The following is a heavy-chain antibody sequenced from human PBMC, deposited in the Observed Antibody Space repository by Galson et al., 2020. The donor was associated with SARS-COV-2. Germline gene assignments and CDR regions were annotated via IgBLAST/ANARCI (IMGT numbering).Heavy chain of an antibody. CDR2: IDPSDSYT. J-gene: IGHJ4*02. V-gene: IGHV5-10-1*01. CDR3: ARHYGYLD. D-gene: IGHD2-15*01. CDR1: GYNFVTSW. Sequence: GESLKISCKGSGYNFVTSWISWVRQMPGKGLEWMGKIDPSDSYTNYSPSFQGHVTISADKSISTAYLQWSSLKASDTAMYYCARHYGYLDWGQGTLVTVSS.